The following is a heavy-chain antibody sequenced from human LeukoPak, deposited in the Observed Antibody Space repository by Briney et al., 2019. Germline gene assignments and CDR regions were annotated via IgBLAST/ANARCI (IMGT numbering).Heavy chain of an antibody. D-gene: IGHD3-22*01. CDR1: GYTFTGYY. Sequence: ASVKVSCKASGYTFTGYYMHWVRQAPGQGLEWMGWINPNSGGTNYAQKFQGRVTMTRDTSISTAYMELSRLRSDDTAVYYCARGNHNYYDSSGYYYVWGLFDYWGQGTLVTVSS. V-gene: IGHV1-2*02. J-gene: IGHJ4*02. CDR3: ARGNHNYYDSSGYYYVWGLFDY. CDR2: INPNSGGT.